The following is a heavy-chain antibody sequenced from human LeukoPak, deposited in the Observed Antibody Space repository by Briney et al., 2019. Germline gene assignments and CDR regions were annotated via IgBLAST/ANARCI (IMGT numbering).Heavy chain of an antibody. V-gene: IGHV1-24*01. CDR2: FDPEDGET. D-gene: IGHD1-26*01. CDR3: ATDPRIVGATSDAFDI. J-gene: IGHJ3*02. CDR1: GYTLTELS. Sequence: ASVKVSCKVSGYTLTELSMHWVRQAPGEGLEWMGGFDPEDGETIYAQKFQGRVTMTEDTSTDTAYMELSSLRSEDTAVYYCATDPRIVGATSDAFDIWGQGTMVTVSS.